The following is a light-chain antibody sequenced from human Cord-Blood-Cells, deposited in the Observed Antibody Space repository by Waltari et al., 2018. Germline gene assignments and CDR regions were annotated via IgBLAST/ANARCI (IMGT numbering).Light chain of an antibody. J-gene: IGLJ1*01. CDR3: CSYAGSSTYV. CDR1: SSDVGSYNL. V-gene: IGLV2-23*02. Sequence: SITISCTGTSSDVGSYNLVSWYQQHPGKAPKLMIYEVSKRPSGVSNRCSGSNSGNTASLTISGLQAEDEADYYCCSYAGSSTYVFGTGTKVTVL. CDR2: EVS.